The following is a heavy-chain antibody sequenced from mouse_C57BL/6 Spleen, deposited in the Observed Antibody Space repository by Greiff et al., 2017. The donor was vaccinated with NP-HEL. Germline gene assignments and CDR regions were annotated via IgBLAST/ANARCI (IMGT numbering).Heavy chain of an antibody. J-gene: IGHJ3*01. D-gene: IGHD1-2*01. Sequence: QVQLQQSGTELVKPGASVKLSCKASGYTFTSYWMHWVKQRPGQGLEWIGNINPSNGGTNYNEKFKSKATLTVDKSSSTAYMQLSSLTSEDSAVYYCAREGLYGLGFFAYWGQGTLVTVSA. CDR2: INPSNGGT. CDR1: GYTFTSYW. CDR3: AREGLYGLGFFAY. V-gene: IGHV1-53*01.